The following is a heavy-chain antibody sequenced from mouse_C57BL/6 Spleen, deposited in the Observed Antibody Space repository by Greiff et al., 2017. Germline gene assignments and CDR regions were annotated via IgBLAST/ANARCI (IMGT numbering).Heavy chain of an antibody. V-gene: IGHV1-7*01. J-gene: IGHJ4*01. Sequence: QVQLKESGAELAKPGASVKLSCKASGYTFTSYWMHWVKQRPGQGLEWIGYINPSSGYTKYNQKFKDKATLTADKSSSTAYMQLSSLTYEDSAVYYCARSQETVVANMDYWGQGTSVTVSS. CDR2: INPSSGYT. CDR3: ARSQETVVANMDY. CDR1: GYTFTSYW. D-gene: IGHD1-1*01.